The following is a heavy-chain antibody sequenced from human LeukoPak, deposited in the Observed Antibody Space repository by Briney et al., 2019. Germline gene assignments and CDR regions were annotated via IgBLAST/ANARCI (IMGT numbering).Heavy chain of an antibody. J-gene: IGHJ4*02. D-gene: IGHD5-18*01. V-gene: IGHV1-69*13. CDR3: ARESGYSYGYMDY. CDR1: GYTFTGYY. Sequence: GASVKVSCKASGYTFTGYYMHWVRQAPGQGLEWMEGIIPIFGTANYAQKFQGRVTITADESTSTAYMELSSLRSEDTAVYYCARESGYSYGYMDYWGQGTLVTVSS. CDR2: IIPIFGTA.